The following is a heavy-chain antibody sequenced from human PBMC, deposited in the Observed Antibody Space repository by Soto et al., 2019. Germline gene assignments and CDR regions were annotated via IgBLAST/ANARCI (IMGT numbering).Heavy chain of an antibody. Sequence: QVQLQESGPGLVKPSQTLSLTCTVSGGSISSGGYYWSWIRQHPGKGLEWIGYIYYSGSTYYNPSLESRVTISVDTSKNQFSLKLSSVTAADTAVYYCATLLWFGEYRAFDIWGQGTMVTVSS. V-gene: IGHV4-31*03. J-gene: IGHJ3*02. D-gene: IGHD3-10*01. CDR3: ATLLWFGEYRAFDI. CDR2: IYYSGST. CDR1: GGSISSGGYY.